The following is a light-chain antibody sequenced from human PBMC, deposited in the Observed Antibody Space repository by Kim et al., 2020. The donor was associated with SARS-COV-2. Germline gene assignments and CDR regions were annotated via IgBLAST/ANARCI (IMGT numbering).Light chain of an antibody. V-gene: IGKV3-15*01. CDR2: RAS. CDR1: QSVGRN. Sequence: SPGERATLSCTGSQSVGRNLAWYQHKPGQAPRLLIYRASTRATGLPARFSGSGSETEFTLTISSLQSEDFAVYYCQQYTNWPPLTFGGGTKVDIK. J-gene: IGKJ4*01. CDR3: QQYTNWPPLT.